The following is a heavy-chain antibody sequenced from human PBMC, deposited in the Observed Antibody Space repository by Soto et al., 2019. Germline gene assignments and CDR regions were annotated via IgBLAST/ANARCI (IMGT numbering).Heavy chain of an antibody. CDR1: GGSFSGYY. Sequence: QVQLQQWGAGLLKPSETLSLTCAVYGGSFSGYYWSWIRQPPGKGLEWIGEINHSGTTNYSPSLKSRVTISVDTSKNQFSLKLSSVTAAHTAVYYCARGDYCSGGGCYSSKDYWGQGTLVAVSS. CDR2: INHSGTT. J-gene: IGHJ4*02. CDR3: ARGDYCSGGGCYSSKDY. V-gene: IGHV4-34*01. D-gene: IGHD2-15*01.